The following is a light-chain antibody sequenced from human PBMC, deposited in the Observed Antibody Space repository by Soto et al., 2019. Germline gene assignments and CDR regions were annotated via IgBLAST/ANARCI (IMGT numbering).Light chain of an antibody. V-gene: IGLV2-14*01. Sequence: QSALTQPASVSGSPGQSITISCTGTSNDVGGYNYVSWYQQHPGKAPKLMIYDVSNRPSGVSNRFSGSKSDNTASLTISGLQAEDEADYYCSSYTSSSTYVVFGGGTKLTVL. CDR3: SSYTSSSTYVV. J-gene: IGLJ2*01. CDR1: SNDVGGYNY. CDR2: DVS.